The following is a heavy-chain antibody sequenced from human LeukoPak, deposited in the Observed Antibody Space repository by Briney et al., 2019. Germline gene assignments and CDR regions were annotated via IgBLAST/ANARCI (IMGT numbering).Heavy chain of an antibody. V-gene: IGHV1-2*02. J-gene: IGHJ1*01. CDR2: INPNSGGT. Sequence: ASVKVSCKASGYTFTGYYMHWVRQAPGQGLEWMGWINPNSGGTTYAQKFQGRVTMTRDTSISTAYMELSRLRSDDTAVYYCARVYYYDSSGYYPAEYFQHWGRGTLVTVSS. D-gene: IGHD3-22*01. CDR3: ARVYYYDSSGYYPAEYFQH. CDR1: GYTFTGYY.